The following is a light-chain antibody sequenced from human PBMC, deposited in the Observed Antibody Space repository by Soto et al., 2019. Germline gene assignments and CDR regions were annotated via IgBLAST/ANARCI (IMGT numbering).Light chain of an antibody. Sequence: QSVLTQPASVSGSPGQSITISCTGTTSYVGGYDFVSWYQHHPGKAPRLMIYDVRNRPSGVSNRCSGSKSGNTASLTISGLQAEDEADYYCTSYTRITTVIFGGGTKLTVL. J-gene: IGLJ2*01. CDR2: DVR. CDR1: TSYVGGYDF. V-gene: IGLV2-14*03. CDR3: TSYTRITTVI.